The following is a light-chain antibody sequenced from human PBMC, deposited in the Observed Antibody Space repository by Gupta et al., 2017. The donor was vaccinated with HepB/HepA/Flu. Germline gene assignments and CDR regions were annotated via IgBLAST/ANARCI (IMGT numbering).Light chain of an antibody. CDR1: SNDIGSYNR. Sequence: QSALTQPASVSGSPGQSITISCTGTSNDIGSYNRVSWFQHLPGNAPKLIISEVTRRPSGVSNRFSGSKSGNTASLTISGLQSEAEADYYCCSAAGDYHWLFGGGT. V-gene: IGLV2-23*02. CDR3: CSAAGDYHWL. CDR2: EVT. J-gene: IGLJ3*02.